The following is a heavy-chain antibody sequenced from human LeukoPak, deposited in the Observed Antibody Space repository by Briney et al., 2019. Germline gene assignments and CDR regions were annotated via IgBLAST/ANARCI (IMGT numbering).Heavy chain of an antibody. D-gene: IGHD1-26*01. V-gene: IGHV3-74*01. CDR2: INGDGATT. J-gene: IGHJ6*03. CDR3: AKSSGSYSGYMDV. Sequence: GGSLRLSCAASGFTFSSNWMHWVRQAPGKGLVWVSRINGDGATTNYADSVKGRFTISRDNAKNTLYLQMNSLTAEDTAVYYCAKSSGSYSGYMDVWGKGTTVTVSS. CDR1: GFTFSSNW.